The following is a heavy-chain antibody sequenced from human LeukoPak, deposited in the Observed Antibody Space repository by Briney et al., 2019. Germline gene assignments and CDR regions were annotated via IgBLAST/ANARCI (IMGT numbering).Heavy chain of an antibody. V-gene: IGHV3-21*01. Sequence: PGGTLRLSCAASGFTFSRHTMNLVRQGPCTVLALVSSISSSSSYIYYADSVKGRFTISRDNARNSLYLQMNSLRAEDTAVYYCVRGKANYGSGSDVWGKGTTVTVSS. J-gene: IGHJ6*04. D-gene: IGHD3-10*01. CDR3: VRGKANYGSGSDV. CDR1: GFTFSRHT. CDR2: ISSSSSYI.